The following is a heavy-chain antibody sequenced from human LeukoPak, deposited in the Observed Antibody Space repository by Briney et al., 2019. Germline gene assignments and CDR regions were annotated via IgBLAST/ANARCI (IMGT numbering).Heavy chain of an antibody. V-gene: IGHV1-24*01. J-gene: IGHJ4*02. Sequence: ASVKVSCKVPGYTLTELSMHWVRQAPGKGLEWMGGFDPEDGETIYAQKFQGRVTMTEDTSTDTAYMELSSLRSEDTAVYYCATEGGGSGSFDYWGQGTLVTVSS. CDR3: ATEGGGSGSFDY. CDR2: FDPEDGET. D-gene: IGHD3-10*01. CDR1: GYTLTELS.